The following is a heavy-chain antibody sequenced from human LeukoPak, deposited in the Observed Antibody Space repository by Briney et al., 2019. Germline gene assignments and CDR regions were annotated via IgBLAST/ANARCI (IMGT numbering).Heavy chain of an antibody. D-gene: IGHD5-12*01. CDR1: GFTFSSYA. V-gene: IGHV3-23*01. CDR2: ISGSGGST. CDR3: AKDWLPWYYYMDV. J-gene: IGHJ6*03. Sequence: GGPLRLSCAASGFTFSSYAMSWVRQAPGKGLEWVSAISGSGGSTYYADSVKGRFTISRDNSKNTLYLQMNSLRAEDTAVYYCAKDWLPWYYYMDVWGKGTTVTVSS.